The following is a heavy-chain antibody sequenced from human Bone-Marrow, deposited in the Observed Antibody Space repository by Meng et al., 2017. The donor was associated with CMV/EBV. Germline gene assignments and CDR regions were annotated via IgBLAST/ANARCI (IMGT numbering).Heavy chain of an antibody. J-gene: IGHJ4*02. CDR3: ASRGDKITIDY. CDR1: GESFSDHY. Sequence: SETLSLTCAVYGESFSDHYWTWIRQAPGKGLEWIGEVDHSGRTNCNPSLKSRGAISVVTSKNQFSMKLNPVTAADTALYYCASRGDKITIDYCGQGSLVTVSS. V-gene: IGHV4-34*01. D-gene: IGHD3-10*01. CDR2: VDHSGRT.